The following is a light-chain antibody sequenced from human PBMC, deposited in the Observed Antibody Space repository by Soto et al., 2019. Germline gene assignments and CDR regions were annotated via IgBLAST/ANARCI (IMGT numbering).Light chain of an antibody. CDR1: QSVTSNY. CDR2: GIS. CDR3: QQYTAWPLT. J-gene: IGKJ1*01. Sequence: ESVLTQSPGTLSLSPGERATLSCRASQSVTSNYLAWYQQKPGKAPRLLIHGISNRATGVPDRFSGSGSGTDFTLTISRLEPEDFAVYYCQQYTAWPLTFGQGTKVDIK. V-gene: IGKV3-20*01.